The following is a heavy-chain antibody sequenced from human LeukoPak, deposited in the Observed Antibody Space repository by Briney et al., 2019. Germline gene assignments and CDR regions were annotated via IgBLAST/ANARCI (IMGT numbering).Heavy chain of an antibody. Sequence: SVKVSCKASGYTFTGYYMHWVRQAPGQGLEWMGRIIPIFGTANYAQKFQGRVTITTDESTSTAYMELSSLRSEDTAVYYCAREGPLLWFGELQNNWFDPWGQGTLVTVSS. V-gene: IGHV1-69*05. D-gene: IGHD3-10*01. J-gene: IGHJ5*02. CDR2: IIPIFGTA. CDR3: AREGPLLWFGELQNNWFDP. CDR1: GYTFTGYY.